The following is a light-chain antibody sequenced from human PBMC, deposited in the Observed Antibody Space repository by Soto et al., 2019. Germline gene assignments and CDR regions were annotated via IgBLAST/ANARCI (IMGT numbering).Light chain of an antibody. Sequence: DIQMTQSPSTLSASVGDRVTVTCRASQAIASSLAWYQQKPGKAPKLLIYKASSLESGVPSRFSGSGSGTEFTLTISSLQPDDFVTYYCQQYSDYSYTFGQGTKLEIK. J-gene: IGKJ2*01. CDR2: KAS. V-gene: IGKV1-5*03. CDR3: QQYSDYSYT. CDR1: QAIASS.